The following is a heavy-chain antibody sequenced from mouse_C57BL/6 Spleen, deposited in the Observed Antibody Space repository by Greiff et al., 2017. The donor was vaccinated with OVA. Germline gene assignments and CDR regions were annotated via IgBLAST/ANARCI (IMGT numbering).Heavy chain of an antibody. Sequence: QVQLQQPGAELVKPGASVKLSCKASGYTFTSYWMHWVKQRPGPGLEWIGMIHPNSGSTNYNEKFKSKATLTVDKSSSTSYMQLSILTSEDSAVYYCAREGSNYDYFDYWGQGTTLTVSS. J-gene: IGHJ2*01. CDR3: AREGSNYDYFDY. CDR1: GYTFTSYW. CDR2: IHPNSGST. D-gene: IGHD2-5*01. V-gene: IGHV1-64*01.